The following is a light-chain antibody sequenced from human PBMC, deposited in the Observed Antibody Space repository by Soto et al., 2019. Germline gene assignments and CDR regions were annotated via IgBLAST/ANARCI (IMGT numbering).Light chain of an antibody. Sequence: IQLTQSPSSLSASVGDRVTITCRASQGISSYLAWYQQKPGKAPKLLIYAASTLQSGVPSRFSGSGSGTDFTLTISSLQAEYFATYYFQQLNSYPSTFGPGTKVDIK. CDR1: QGISSY. CDR2: AAS. J-gene: IGKJ3*01. CDR3: QQLNSYPST. V-gene: IGKV1-9*01.